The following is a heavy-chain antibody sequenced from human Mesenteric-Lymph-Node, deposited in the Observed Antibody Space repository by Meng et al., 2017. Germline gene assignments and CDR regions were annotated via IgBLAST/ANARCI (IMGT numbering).Heavy chain of an antibody. CDR2: INPRTGDT. V-gene: IGHV1-2*06. D-gene: IGHD2-15*01. J-gene: IGHJ4*02. Sequence: ASVKVSCKASGYTFIAYFMQWVRQAPGQGLEWMGRINPRTGDTKYAQNFQGRVTMTTDTSTSTAYMELTGLTHDDAAVYYCAAGDYSAFFPYYWGQGTLVTVSS. CDR1: GYTFIAYF. CDR3: AAGDYSAFFPYY.